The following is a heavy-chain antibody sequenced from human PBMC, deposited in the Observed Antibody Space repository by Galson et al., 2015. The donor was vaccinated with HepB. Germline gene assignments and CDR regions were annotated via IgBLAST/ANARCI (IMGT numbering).Heavy chain of an antibody. CDR3: AIFGTTGTTPQTDYYYYYGMDV. Sequence: SVKVSCKVSGYTLTELSMHWVRQAPGKGLEWMGGFDPEDGETIYAQKFQGRVTMTEDTSTDTAYMELSSLRSEDTAVYYCAIFGTTGTTPQTDYYYYYGMDVWGQGTTVTVSS. V-gene: IGHV1-24*01. D-gene: IGHD1-1*01. CDR2: FDPEDGET. CDR1: GYTLTELS. J-gene: IGHJ6*02.